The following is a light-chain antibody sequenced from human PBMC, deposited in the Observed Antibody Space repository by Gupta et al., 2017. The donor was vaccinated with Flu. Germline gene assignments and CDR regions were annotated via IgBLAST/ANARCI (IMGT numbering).Light chain of an antibody. J-gene: IGKJ4*01. Sequence: DIVMTQSPDSLAVALGERATIHCKSSQSLLYNPNNRHYLAWYQQKPGQPPKLLIYCASTRASGVPDRFSGGESGTDFTLTITSLQAEDVAVYYCQQYYTIPLTFGGGTKVEIK. CDR1: QSLLYNPNNRHY. CDR3: QQYYTIPLT. V-gene: IGKV4-1*01. CDR2: CAS.